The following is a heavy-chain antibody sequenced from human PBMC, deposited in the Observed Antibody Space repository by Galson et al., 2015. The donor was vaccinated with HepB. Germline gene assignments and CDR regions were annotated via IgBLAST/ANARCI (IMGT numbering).Heavy chain of an antibody. Sequence: SLRLSCAASGFTFSSYAMHWVRQAPGKGLEWVAVISYDGSNKYYADSVKGRFTISRDNSKNTLYLQMNSLRAEDTAVYYCARVRGDYYDSSGYYYDAFDIWGQGTMVTVSS. CDR2: ISYDGSNK. CDR3: ARVRGDYYDSSGYYYDAFDI. V-gene: IGHV3-30-3*01. J-gene: IGHJ3*02. CDR1: GFTFSSYA. D-gene: IGHD3-22*01.